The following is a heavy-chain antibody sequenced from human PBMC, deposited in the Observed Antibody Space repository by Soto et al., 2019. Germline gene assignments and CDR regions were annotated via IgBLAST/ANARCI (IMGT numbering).Heavy chain of an antibody. Sequence: PSETLSLTCAVSGGYISSGGYSWSWIRQPPGKGLEWIGYIYPSGSTDYNPSLKSRVTISVDRSKSQFSLKLGSVTAADTAVYYCDRGPLGYCSSTSCYTGIVWFDPWDQGTLVAVSS. D-gene: IGHD2-2*02. CDR3: DRGPLGYCSSTSCYTGIVWFDP. CDR2: IYPSGST. V-gene: IGHV4-30-2*01. CDR1: GGYISSGGYS. J-gene: IGHJ5*02.